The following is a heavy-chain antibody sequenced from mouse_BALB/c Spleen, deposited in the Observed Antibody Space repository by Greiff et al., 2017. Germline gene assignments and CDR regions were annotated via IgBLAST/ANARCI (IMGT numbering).Heavy chain of an antibody. J-gene: IGHJ4*01. CDR1: GYTFTSYV. CDR3: ARAYGSSYVHYYAMDY. Sequence: VQLKESGPELVKPGASVKMSCKASGYTFTSYVMHWVKQKPGQGLEWIGYINPYNDGTKYNEKFKGKATLTSDKSSSTAYMELSSLTSEDSAVYYCARAYGSSYVHYYAMDYWGQGTSVTASS. D-gene: IGHD1-1*01. CDR2: INPYNDGT. V-gene: IGHV1-14*01.